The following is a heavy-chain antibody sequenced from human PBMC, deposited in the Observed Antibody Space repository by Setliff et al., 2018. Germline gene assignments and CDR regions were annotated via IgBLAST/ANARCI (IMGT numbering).Heavy chain of an antibody. Sequence: GGSLRLSCAASGFTFSTYSMSWVRQAPGKGLEWVSAISGDSEYIYYRDSVKGRFTISRANSKNTLYLQMNNLRVEDTARYYCARSETCHSTHCSPYDYWGQGTPVTVSS. CDR3: ARSETCHSTHCSPYDY. CDR1: GFTFSTYS. V-gene: IGHV3-23*01. D-gene: IGHD2-2*01. CDR2: ISGDSEYI. J-gene: IGHJ4*02.